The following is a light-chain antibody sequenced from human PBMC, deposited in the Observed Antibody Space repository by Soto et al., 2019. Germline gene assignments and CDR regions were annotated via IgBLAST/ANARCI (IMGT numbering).Light chain of an antibody. CDR3: QQYDIWPPT. Sequence: EIVMTQSPAILSVSPGERATLSCRASQSVSTNLAWFQQKPGQTPRLLFNGASTRATGIPARFTGSGSGTECILTISSLQSEDFAVYYCQQYDIWPPTFGQGTKVEI. CDR1: QSVSTN. J-gene: IGKJ1*01. V-gene: IGKV3-15*01. CDR2: GAS.